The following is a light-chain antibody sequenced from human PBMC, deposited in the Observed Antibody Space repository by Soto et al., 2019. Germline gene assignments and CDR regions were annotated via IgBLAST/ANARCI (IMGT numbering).Light chain of an antibody. CDR3: MQGTHWPPT. J-gene: IGKJ3*01. CDR2: KVS. Sequence: DFVMTQSPLSLPVTLGQSASISCRSSQILVDSDGYTYLSWFQQRPGQSPRRLIYKVSNRDCGVPDRFSGSGSGTDFTLQISRVEAEDIAVYYCMQGTHWPPTFGPGTKVDIK. V-gene: IGKV2-30*01. CDR1: QILVDSDGYTY.